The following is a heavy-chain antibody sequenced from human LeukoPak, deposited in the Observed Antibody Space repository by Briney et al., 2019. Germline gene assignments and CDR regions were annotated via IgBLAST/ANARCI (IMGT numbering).Heavy chain of an antibody. D-gene: IGHD1-26*01. V-gene: IGHV1-69*01. CDR1: GGTFSSYA. J-gene: IGHJ3*02. Sequence: GSSVKVSCKASGGTFSSYAISWVRQAPGQGLEWMGGIIPIFGTANYAQKFQGRVTITADESTSTAYMEPSSLRSEDTALYYCARTARYSGSYGAFDIWGQGTMVTVSS. CDR3: ARTARYSGSYGAFDI. CDR2: IIPIFGTA.